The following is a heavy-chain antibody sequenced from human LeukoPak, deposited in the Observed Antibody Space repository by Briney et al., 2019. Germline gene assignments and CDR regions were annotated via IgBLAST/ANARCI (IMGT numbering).Heavy chain of an antibody. CDR1: GYTFNGYF. J-gene: IGHJ5*02. CDR3: ARNYSDWSDP. CDR2: INPTTGDT. Sequence: GASVKVSCKASGYTFNGYFLNWVRQAPGQGLEWMGWINPTTGDTRYSQKFQGRVTLTRDMSISTGHMELRRLKPDDTAVYYCARNYSDWSDPWGQGTLVTVSS. D-gene: IGHD4-11*01. V-gene: IGHV1-2*02.